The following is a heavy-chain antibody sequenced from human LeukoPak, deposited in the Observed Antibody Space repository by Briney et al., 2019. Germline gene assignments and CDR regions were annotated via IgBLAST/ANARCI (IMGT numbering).Heavy chain of an antibody. V-gene: IGHV3-7*01. CDR3: ARGRPMTTVETPSQTFDY. J-gene: IGHJ4*02. Sequence: GGSLRLSCAASGFTFSTYWMSWVRQAPGKGLEWVANIKEDGSEKYYVDSMKGRFTISRDNAKNTLYLQMNSLRAEDTAVYYCARGRPMTTVETPSQTFDYWGQGTLVTVS. CDR1: GFTFSTYW. D-gene: IGHD4-23*01. CDR2: IKEDGSEK.